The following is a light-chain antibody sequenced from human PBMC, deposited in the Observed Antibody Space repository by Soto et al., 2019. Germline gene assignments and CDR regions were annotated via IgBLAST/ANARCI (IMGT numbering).Light chain of an antibody. CDR3: LQVDVFPWT. V-gene: IGKV1-9*01. Sequence: IQLTQSPSSLSASDRDRVPIACWASQGIRTYLAWYQQKPGKAPKLLIYSASTLQSGVPSRFSGSGSGTDFTLTISSLQPEDFATYYCLQVDVFPWTFGQGTKVDIK. CDR2: SAS. J-gene: IGKJ1*01. CDR1: QGIRTY.